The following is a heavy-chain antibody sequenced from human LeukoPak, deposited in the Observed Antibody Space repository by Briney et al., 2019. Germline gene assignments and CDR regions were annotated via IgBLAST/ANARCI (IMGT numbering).Heavy chain of an antibody. Sequence: GGSLRLSCTASGFTVSSNYMSWVRQAPGKGLEWVSVIYSGGSTYYADSVKGRFTISRDNSKNTLYLQMNSLRAEDTAVYYCAREGQQLVNDYWGQGTLVTVSS. CDR3: AREGQQLVNDY. CDR2: IYSGGST. V-gene: IGHV3-66*01. J-gene: IGHJ4*02. CDR1: GFTVSSNY. D-gene: IGHD6-13*01.